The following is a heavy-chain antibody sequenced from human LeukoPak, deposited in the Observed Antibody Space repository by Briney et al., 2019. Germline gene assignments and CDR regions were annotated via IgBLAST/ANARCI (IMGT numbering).Heavy chain of an antibody. CDR2: IYTSGST. J-gene: IGHJ6*03. D-gene: IGHD2-2*02. Sequence: ASETQSLTCTVSGGSLSSYYWSWIRQPAGKGLEWIGRIYTSGSTNYNPSLKSRVTMSVDTSKNQFSLKLSSVTAADTAVYYCAGGNQLLYGDYYYYMDVWGKGTTVTVSS. CDR3: AGGNQLLYGDYYYYMDV. V-gene: IGHV4-4*07. CDR1: GGSLSSYY.